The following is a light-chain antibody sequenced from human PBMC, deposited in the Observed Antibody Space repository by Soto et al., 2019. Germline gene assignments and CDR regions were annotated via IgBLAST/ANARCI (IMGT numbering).Light chain of an antibody. V-gene: IGKV1-5*01. Sequence: DIQMTQSPSTLSASVGDRVTITCRASQSISSWLAWYQQKPGKAPKLLIYDASSLESGVPSRFSGSGSGTEFTLTISRLEPEDFAVYYCQQYGRSSWTFGQGTKVDIK. CDR3: QQYGRSSWT. CDR1: QSISSW. J-gene: IGKJ1*01. CDR2: DAS.